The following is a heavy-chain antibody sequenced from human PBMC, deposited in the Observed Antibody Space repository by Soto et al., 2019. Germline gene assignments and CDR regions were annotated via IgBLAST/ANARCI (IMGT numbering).Heavy chain of an antibody. D-gene: IGHD1-1*01. V-gene: IGHV3-21*01. Sequence: EVQLVESGGGLVKPGGSLRLSCAASGFTFSSYSMNWVRQAPGKGLEWVSSISSSSSYIYYADSVKGRFTISRDNAKNSLYLQMNSLRAEDTAVYYCARVLIWNQRVPSTTDDYWGQGTLVTVSS. J-gene: IGHJ4*02. CDR1: GFTFSSYS. CDR3: ARVLIWNQRVPSTTDDY. CDR2: ISSSSSYI.